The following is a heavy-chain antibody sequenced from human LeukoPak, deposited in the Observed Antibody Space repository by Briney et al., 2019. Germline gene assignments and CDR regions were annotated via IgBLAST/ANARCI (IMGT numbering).Heavy chain of an antibody. J-gene: IGHJ3*02. V-gene: IGHV4-59*01. CDR3: AREENYAFDI. CDR1: GGSISTCY. CDR2: VYNSGNTNYNPT. Sequence: SETLSLTCTVSGGSISTCYWSWIRQPPGKGLEWIGYVYNSGNTNYNPTNYNPSLKSRVSISRDTSKNQFSLKLTSVTAADTAVYYCAREENYAFDIWGQGTMVTVSS.